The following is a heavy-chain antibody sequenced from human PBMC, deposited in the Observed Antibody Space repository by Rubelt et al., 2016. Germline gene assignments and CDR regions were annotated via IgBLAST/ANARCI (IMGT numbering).Heavy chain of an antibody. D-gene: IGHD3-10*01. J-gene: IGHJ4*02. CDR3: VTYGCTYQFDD. Sequence: QVQLQESGPGLVKSSETLSLTCTVSGGSISSYYWSWIRQPPGKGLEWIAYIHYSGSTKYDPSLKSRVTLSLDTSKNQLSLKLSSVTAADTAVYYCVTYGCTYQFDDWGQGTLVTVSS. V-gene: IGHV4-59*08. CDR1: GGSISSYY. CDR2: IHYSGST.